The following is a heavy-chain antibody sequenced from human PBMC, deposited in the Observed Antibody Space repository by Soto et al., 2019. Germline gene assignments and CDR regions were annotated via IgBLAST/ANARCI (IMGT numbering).Heavy chain of an antibody. CDR3: AKDLDDFWSGYYVTIDY. CDR2: ISSSSSYI. Sequence: GGSLRLSCAASGFTFSSYSMNWVRQAPGKGLEWVSSISSSSSYIYYADSVKGRFTISRDNAKNSLYLQMNSLRAEDTAVYYCAKDLDDFWSGYYVTIDYWGQGTLVTVSS. D-gene: IGHD3-3*01. CDR1: GFTFSSYS. J-gene: IGHJ4*02. V-gene: IGHV3-21*01.